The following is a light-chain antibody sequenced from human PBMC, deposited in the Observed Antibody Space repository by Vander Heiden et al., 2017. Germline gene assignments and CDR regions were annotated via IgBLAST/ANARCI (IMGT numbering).Light chain of an antibody. V-gene: IGKV3-20*01. J-gene: IGKJ1*01. CDR1: QSVSSNY. CDR2: GAS. Sequence: IVLTQSPAPLSLSPWERATLTCRTSQSVSSNYLAWYQQKPGQAPRLLIYGASSRATGIPDRFSGSGSGTDFTLTISRLEPEDFAVYYCQHYGSSPETFGQGTKVEIK. CDR3: QHYGSSPET.